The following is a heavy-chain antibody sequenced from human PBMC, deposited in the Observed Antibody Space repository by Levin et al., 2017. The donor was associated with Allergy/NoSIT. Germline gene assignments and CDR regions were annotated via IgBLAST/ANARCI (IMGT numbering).Heavy chain of an antibody. V-gene: IGHV4-30-2*01. Sequence: SETLSLTCAVSGGSISSGGYSWSWIRQPPGKGLEWIGNIYLSGSTNDNPSLKSRVTMSVDRSKNQFSLKLSYVTAADTAVYYCARVAGYSYGYYFDYWGPGTLVTVSS. CDR3: ARVAGYSYGYYFDY. CDR2: IYLSGST. D-gene: IGHD5-18*01. CDR1: GGSISSGGYS. J-gene: IGHJ4*02.